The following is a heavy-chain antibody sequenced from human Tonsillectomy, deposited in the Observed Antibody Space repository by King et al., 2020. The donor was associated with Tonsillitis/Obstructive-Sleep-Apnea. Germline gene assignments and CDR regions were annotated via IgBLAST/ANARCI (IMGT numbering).Heavy chain of an antibody. CDR3: ARLGIGARTFYFDF. J-gene: IGHJ4*02. CDR2: IYPADSDV. CDR1: GYTLTSHG. D-gene: IGHD6-6*01. Sequence: QLVQSGAEVKKPGESLKISCKVSGYTLTSHGIAWVRQIPGKGLEWMGIIYPADSDVRYNPSFQGQVTFSVDKSITTAFLQWSSLKAADTAMYYCARLGIGARTFYFDFWGQGAQVTV. V-gene: IGHV5-51*01.